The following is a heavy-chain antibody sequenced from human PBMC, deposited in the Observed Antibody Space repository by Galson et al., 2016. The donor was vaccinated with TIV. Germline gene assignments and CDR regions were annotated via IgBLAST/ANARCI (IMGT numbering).Heavy chain of an antibody. J-gene: IGHJ4*02. CDR2: LYSDGSA. D-gene: IGHD3-22*01. V-gene: IGHV3-53*01. CDR3: ARSYDSSGKRGRFDH. Sequence: SLRLSCAASGITSRSYWLSWVRQAPGKGLEWVSILYSDGSAYYAGSVKGRFTISRDNFKNTVYLQLNSLRAEDTAVYYCARSYDSSGKRGRFDHWGQGTLVTVSS. CDR1: GITSRSYW.